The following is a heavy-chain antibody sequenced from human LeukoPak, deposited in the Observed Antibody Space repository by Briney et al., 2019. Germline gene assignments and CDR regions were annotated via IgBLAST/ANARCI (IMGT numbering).Heavy chain of an antibody. J-gene: IGHJ5*02. CDR3: ARVSHMACDP. V-gene: IGHV3-11*01. D-gene: IGHD5-24*01. CDR2: ISGSGSDM. Sequence: AGGSLRLSCVVSGFGFSDSYMTWIRQTPGKGLEWLAYISGSGSDMYYADSVKGRFTISRDNSKNTLYLQMNSLRAEDTAVYYCARVSHMACDPWGQGTLVTVSS. CDR1: GFGFSDSY.